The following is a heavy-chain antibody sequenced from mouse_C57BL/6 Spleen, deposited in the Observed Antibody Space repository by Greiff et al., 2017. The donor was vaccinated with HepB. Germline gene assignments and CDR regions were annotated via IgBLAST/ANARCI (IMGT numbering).Heavy chain of an antibody. CDR1: GFTFSSYA. CDR3: ARRDDGYYWFAY. D-gene: IGHD2-3*01. CDR2: ISDGGSYT. Sequence: EVQRVESGGGLVKPGGSLKLSCAASGFTFSSYAMSWVRQTPEKRLEWVATISDGGSYTYYPDNVKGRFTISRDNAKNNLYLQMSQLKSEDTAMYYCARRDDGYYWFAYWGQGTLVTVSA. J-gene: IGHJ3*01. V-gene: IGHV5-4*03.